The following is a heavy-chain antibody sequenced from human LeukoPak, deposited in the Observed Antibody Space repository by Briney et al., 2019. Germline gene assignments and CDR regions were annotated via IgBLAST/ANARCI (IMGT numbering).Heavy chain of an antibody. CDR3: ARGRLRYFDWPHDY. J-gene: IGHJ4*02. Sequence: ASVKVSCKASGYTFTSYDINWVRQATGQGLEWMGWMNPNSGNTGYAQKFQGRVTMTRNTSISTAYMELSSLRSEDTAVYYCARGRLRYFDWPHDYWGQGTLVTVSS. CDR1: GYTFTSYD. D-gene: IGHD3-9*01. V-gene: IGHV1-8*01. CDR2: MNPNSGNT.